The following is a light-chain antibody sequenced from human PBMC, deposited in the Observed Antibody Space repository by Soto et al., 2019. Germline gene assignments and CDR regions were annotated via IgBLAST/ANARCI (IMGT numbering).Light chain of an antibody. CDR2: DAS. CDR1: QRVPNY. CDR3: QQRSNWPLT. J-gene: IGKJ4*01. Sequence: EILLTQSPATLSLSPGESATLSCRASQRVPNYLTWYQQKPGQAPRLLIYDASNRATGIPARFSGSGSGTDFTLTTSSLEPEDSAVYYCQQRSNWPLTFGGGTKV. V-gene: IGKV3-11*01.